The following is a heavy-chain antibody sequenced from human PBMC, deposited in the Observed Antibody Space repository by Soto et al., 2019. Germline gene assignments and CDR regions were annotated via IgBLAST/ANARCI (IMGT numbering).Heavy chain of an antibody. Sequence: GASVKVSCKASGGTFSSYAISWVRQAPGQGLEWMGGIIPIFGTANYAQKFQGRVTITADESTSTAYMELSSLRSEDAAVYYCARGDYYGSGSPATLYYYYYYGTDVWGQGTTVTV. D-gene: IGHD3-10*01. CDR3: ARGDYYGSGSPATLYYYYYYGTDV. J-gene: IGHJ6*02. V-gene: IGHV1-69*13. CDR2: IIPIFGTA. CDR1: GGTFSSYA.